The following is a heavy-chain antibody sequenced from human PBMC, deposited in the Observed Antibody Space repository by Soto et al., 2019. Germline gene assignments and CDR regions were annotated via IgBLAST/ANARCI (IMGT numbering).Heavy chain of an antibody. CDR1: GYTFTSYG. V-gene: IGHV1-3*01. CDR2: INAGNGNT. D-gene: IGHD6-6*01. Sequence: ASVKVSCKASGYTFTSYGISWVRQSPGQRLEWMGWINAGNGNTKYSQKFQGRVTITRDTSASTAYMELSSLRSEDTAVYYCARDSPQRAARPGDFDIWGQGTMVTVSS. J-gene: IGHJ3*02. CDR3: ARDSPQRAARPGDFDI.